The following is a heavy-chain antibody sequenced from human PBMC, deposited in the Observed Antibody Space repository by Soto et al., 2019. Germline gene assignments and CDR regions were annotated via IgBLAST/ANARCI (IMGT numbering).Heavy chain of an antibody. CDR3: AHTPGGVYDSSGHDAFDI. J-gene: IGHJ3*02. V-gene: IGHV2-5*02. D-gene: IGHD3-22*01. Sequence: SGPTLVNPTQTLTLTCTFSGFSLSTSGVGAGWIRQPPGKALEWLALIYWDDDKRYSPSLKSRLTITKDTSKNQVVLTMTNMDPVDTATYYCAHTPGGVYDSSGHDAFDIWGQGTMVTVSS. CDR2: IYWDDDK. CDR1: GFSLSTSGVG.